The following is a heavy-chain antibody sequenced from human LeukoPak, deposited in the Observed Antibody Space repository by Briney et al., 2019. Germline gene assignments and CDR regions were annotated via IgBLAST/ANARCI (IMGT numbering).Heavy chain of an antibody. CDR1: GGSISSSSYY. CDR3: TLRDF. CDR2: IYYSGST. V-gene: IGHV4-39*01. Sequence: SETLSLTCTVSGGSISSSSYYWGWIRQHPGKGLEWIGSIYYSGSTYYNPSLKSRVTISVDTSKNQFSLKLSSVTAADTAVYFCTLRDFWGQGSLVTVS. J-gene: IGHJ4*02.